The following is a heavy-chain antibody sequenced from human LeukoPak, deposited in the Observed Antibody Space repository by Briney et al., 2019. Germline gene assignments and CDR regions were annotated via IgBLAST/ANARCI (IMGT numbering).Heavy chain of an antibody. CDR3: ASSDLISIVVRGPHREYAFDI. D-gene: IGHD1-26*01. Sequence: TGESLKISCKGSGYSFTSYWIGWVRQMPGKGLEWMGIIYPGDSDTRYSPSFQGQVTISADKSISTAYLQWSSLKASDTAMYYCASSDLISIVVRGPHREYAFDIWGQGTMVTVSS. CDR2: IYPGDSDT. J-gene: IGHJ3*02. V-gene: IGHV5-51*01. CDR1: GYSFTSYW.